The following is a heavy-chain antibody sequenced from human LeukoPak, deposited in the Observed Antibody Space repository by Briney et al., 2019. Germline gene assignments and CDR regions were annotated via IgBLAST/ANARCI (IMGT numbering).Heavy chain of an antibody. CDR2: IIPILGIA. J-gene: IGHJ3*02. D-gene: IGHD5-24*01. Sequence: SVKVSCKASGGTFSSYAISWVRQAPGQGLEWMGRIIPILGIANYAQKFQGRVTITADKSTSTAYMELSSLRSEDTAVYYCANPRRVATIRLGDAFDIWGQGTMVTVSS. CDR3: ANPRRVATIRLGDAFDI. V-gene: IGHV1-69*04. CDR1: GGTFSSYA.